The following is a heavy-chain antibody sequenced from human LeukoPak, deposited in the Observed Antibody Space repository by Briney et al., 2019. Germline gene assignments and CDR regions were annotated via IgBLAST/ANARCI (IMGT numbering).Heavy chain of an antibody. J-gene: IGHJ5*02. CDR1: GGSFSGYY. D-gene: IGHD3-3*01. Sequence: SETLSLTCAVYGGSFSGYYWSWIRQPPGKGLEWIGEINHSGSTNYNPSLNSRVTISVDTPKSQFSLKLSSVTAADTAVYYCAIVRFLEWIRPHTNWFDPWGQGTLVTVSS. CDR3: AIVRFLEWIRPHTNWFDP. CDR2: INHSGST. V-gene: IGHV4-34*01.